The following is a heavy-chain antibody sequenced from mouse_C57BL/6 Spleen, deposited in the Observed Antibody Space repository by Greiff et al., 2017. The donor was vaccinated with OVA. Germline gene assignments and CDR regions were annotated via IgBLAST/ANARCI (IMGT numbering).Heavy chain of an antibody. J-gene: IGHJ3*01. V-gene: IGHV1-81*01. CDR3: ARSLYYGNSSFAY. D-gene: IGHD2-1*01. CDR1: GYTFTSYG. Sequence: QVQLQQPGAELARPGASVKLSCKASGYTFTSYGISWVKQRTGQGLEWIGEIYPRSGNTYYNEKFKGKATLTADKSSSTAYMELRSLTSEDSAVYFCARSLYYGNSSFAYWGQGTLVTVSA. CDR2: IYPRSGNT.